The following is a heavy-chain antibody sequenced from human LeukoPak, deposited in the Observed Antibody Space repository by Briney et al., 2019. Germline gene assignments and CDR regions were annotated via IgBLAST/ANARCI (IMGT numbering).Heavy chain of an antibody. D-gene: IGHD3-22*01. J-gene: IGHJ3*02. CDR3: ARAYDSSDAFDI. V-gene: IGHV1-2*02. CDR1: YXFTXXA. CDR2: INPNSGGT. Sequence: YXFTXXAINWVRQAPGQGLEWMGWINPNSGGTNYAQKFQGRVTMTRDTSISTAYMELSRLRSDDTAVYYCARAYDSSDAFDIWGQGTMVTVSS.